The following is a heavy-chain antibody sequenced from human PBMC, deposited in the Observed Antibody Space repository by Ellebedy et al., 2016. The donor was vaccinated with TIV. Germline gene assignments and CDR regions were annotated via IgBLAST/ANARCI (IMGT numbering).Heavy chain of an antibody. J-gene: IGHJ4*02. V-gene: IGHV4-34*01. Sequence: GSLRLSXAVYGGSFSGYYWSWIRQPPGKGLEWIGEINHSGSTNYNPSLKSRVTISIDTSKNQFSLKMSSVTAADTAVYYCARGGGYCSATTCYTDYWGQGTRVTVSS. CDR1: GGSFSGYY. CDR3: ARGGGYCSATTCYTDY. CDR2: INHSGST. D-gene: IGHD2-2*01.